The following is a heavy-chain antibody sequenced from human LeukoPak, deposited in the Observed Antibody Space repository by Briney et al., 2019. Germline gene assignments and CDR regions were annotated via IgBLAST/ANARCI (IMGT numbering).Heavy chain of an antibody. Sequence: PSETLPLTCSVSGGSISSYYWSWTRQPPGKGLEWIGYVYYSGSTSYNPSLRGRVTISIDTPKNQFSLKLNSVTAADTAVYYCAGGSAGVGSINYWGQGSLVTVSS. CDR3: AGGSAGVGSINY. CDR2: VYYSGST. D-gene: IGHD1-26*01. J-gene: IGHJ4*02. V-gene: IGHV4-59*01. CDR1: GGSISSYY.